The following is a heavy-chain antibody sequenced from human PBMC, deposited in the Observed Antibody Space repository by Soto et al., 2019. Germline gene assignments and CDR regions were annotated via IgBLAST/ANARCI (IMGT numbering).Heavy chain of an antibody. J-gene: IGHJ5*02. CDR2: INPSSGGT. D-gene: IGHD6-13*01. Sequence: ASVKVSCKASAYHLTAKYLHWVRQAPGQGLEWMGWINPSSGGTKEAQKFRGRVTMTRDTSISAAYMELSRLTSDDTAVYYCAKGGSSWTEWFDPWGQGTLVTVSS. V-gene: IGHV1-2*02. CDR3: AKGGSSWTEWFDP. CDR1: AYHLTAKY.